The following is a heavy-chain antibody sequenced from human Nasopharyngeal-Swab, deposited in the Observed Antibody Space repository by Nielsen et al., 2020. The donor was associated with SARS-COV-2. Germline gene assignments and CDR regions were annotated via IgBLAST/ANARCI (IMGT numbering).Heavy chain of an antibody. V-gene: IGHV3-15*01. D-gene: IGHD3-10*01. Sequence: GESLKISCAASGFTVSSNYMSWVRQAPGKGLEWVGRIKSKTDGGTTDYAAPVKGRFTISRDDSKNTLYLQMNSLKTEDTAVYYCTTDLAITMVRGVMYYYYGMDVWGQGTTVTVSS. CDR1: GFTVSSNY. CDR3: TTDLAITMVRGVMYYYYGMDV. J-gene: IGHJ6*02. CDR2: IKSKTDGGTT.